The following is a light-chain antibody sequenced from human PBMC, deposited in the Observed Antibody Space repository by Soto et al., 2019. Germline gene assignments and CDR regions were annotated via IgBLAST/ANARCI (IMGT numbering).Light chain of an antibody. V-gene: IGKV3-20*01. CDR2: GAS. CDR1: QSVDRKY. Sequence: IVFTQSPGTLSLSPGESATLSCRASQSVDRKYLAWFQQKPGHAPKLLIYGASSRATGIPPRFSGSGSGTEFVLTISRLEPEDFAVYYCHQFASTPRTFGQGTKVESK. J-gene: IGKJ1*01. CDR3: HQFASTPRT.